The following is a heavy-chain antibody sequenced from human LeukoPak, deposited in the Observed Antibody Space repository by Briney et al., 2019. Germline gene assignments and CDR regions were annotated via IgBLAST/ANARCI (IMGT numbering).Heavy chain of an antibody. CDR1: GYTFTGYY. V-gene: IGHV1-2*06. J-gene: IGHJ5*02. Sequence: GASVKVSCKASGYTFTGYYMHWVRQAPGQGLEWMGRINPNSGGTNYAQKFQGRVTMTWDTSISTAYMELSRLRSDDTAVYYCARDRKGITMVRGVIHNWFDPWGQGTLVTVSS. D-gene: IGHD3-10*01. CDR2: INPNSGGT. CDR3: ARDRKGITMVRGVIHNWFDP.